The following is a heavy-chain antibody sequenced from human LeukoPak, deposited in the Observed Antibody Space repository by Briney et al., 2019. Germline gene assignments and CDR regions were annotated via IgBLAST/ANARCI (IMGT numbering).Heavy chain of an antibody. CDR3: ARDVSSSGSYFDY. J-gene: IGHJ4*02. V-gene: IGHV4-59*01. Sequence: SETLSLTCTVSGGSISRYYWSWIRQAPGKGLEWIGYIYYSGTTNYNPSLKSRVTISLDTSKNQFSLKLSSVTAADTAVYYCARDVSSSGSYFDYWGQGTLVTVSS. D-gene: IGHD6-19*01. CDR1: GGSISRYY. CDR2: IYYSGTT.